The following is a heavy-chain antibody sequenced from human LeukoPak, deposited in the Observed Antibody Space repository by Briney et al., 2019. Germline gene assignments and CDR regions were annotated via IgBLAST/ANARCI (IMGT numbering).Heavy chain of an antibody. V-gene: IGHV3-74*01. D-gene: IGHD3-10*01. CDR1: GFTFSSYA. J-gene: IGHJ6*03. Sequence: GGSLRLSCAASGFTFSSYAMSWVRQAPGKGLVWVSRINSDGSNTTYADSVKGRFTISRDNAKNTLYLQMNSLRAEDTAVYYCVRFGELHYYYMDVWGKGTTVTISS. CDR2: INSDGSNT. CDR3: VRFGELHYYYMDV.